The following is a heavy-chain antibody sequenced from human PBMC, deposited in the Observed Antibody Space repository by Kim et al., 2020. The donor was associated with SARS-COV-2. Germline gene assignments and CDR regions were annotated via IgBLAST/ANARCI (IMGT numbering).Heavy chain of an antibody. CDR3: ARDRSLYYTAMVTWPGGY. CDR2: ISAYNGNT. Sequence: ASVKVSCKASGYTFTSYGISWVRQAPGQGLEWMGWISAYNGNTNYAQKLQGRVTMTTDTSTSTAYMELRSLRSDDTAVYYCARDRSLYYTAMVTWPGGYWGQGTLVTVSS. D-gene: IGHD5-18*01. V-gene: IGHV1-18*01. J-gene: IGHJ4*02. CDR1: GYTFTSYG.